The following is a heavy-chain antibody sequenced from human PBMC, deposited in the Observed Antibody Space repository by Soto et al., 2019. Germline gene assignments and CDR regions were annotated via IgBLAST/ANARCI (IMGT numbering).Heavy chain of an antibody. Sequence: QVQLVKSGAEVKKPGSSVKVSCKASGGTFSIYAFSWVRQAPGQGIKWLGGIMPIFGRADYAQKFRGRVTITADESTSTAHMELSSLRSEDTAVYYCASWLKEAGIGGHYYYGMDVWGQGTTVTVSS. CDR1: GGTFSIYA. D-gene: IGHD6-19*01. CDR3: ASWLKEAGIGGHYYYGMDV. CDR2: IMPIFGRA. V-gene: IGHV1-69*12. J-gene: IGHJ6*02.